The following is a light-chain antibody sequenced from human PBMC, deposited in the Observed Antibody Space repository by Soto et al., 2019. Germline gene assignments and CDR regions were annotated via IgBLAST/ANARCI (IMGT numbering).Light chain of an antibody. V-gene: IGKV3-20*01. CDR1: QSVRSSS. J-gene: IGKJ2*01. Sequence: EIVLTQSPGTLSLSPGERATLSCRASQSVRSSSLVWYQQKPGQAPRLLIYGASTRATGIPARFSGSGSGTDFTLTISRLEPEDFAVYFCQQYGRSPPFTFGQGTKVDIK. CDR3: QQYGRSPPFT. CDR2: GAS.